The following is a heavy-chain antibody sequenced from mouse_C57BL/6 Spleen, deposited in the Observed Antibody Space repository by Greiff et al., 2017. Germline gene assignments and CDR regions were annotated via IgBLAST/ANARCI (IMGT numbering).Heavy chain of an antibody. Sequence: VQRVESGGGLVKPGGSLKLSCAASGFTFSDYGMHWVRQAPGKGLEWVAYISSGSSTIYYADTVKGRFTISRDNAKNTLFLQMTSLRSEDTAMYYCARGGIYAMDYWGQGTSVTVSS. V-gene: IGHV5-17*01. CDR2: ISSGSSTI. CDR1: GFTFSDYG. CDR3: ARGGIYAMDY. J-gene: IGHJ4*01.